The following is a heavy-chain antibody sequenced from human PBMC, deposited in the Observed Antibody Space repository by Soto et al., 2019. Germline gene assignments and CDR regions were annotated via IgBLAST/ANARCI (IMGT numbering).Heavy chain of an antibody. CDR3: AKDIMPTYIAVAGTWAFDI. CDR1: GFTFDDYA. Sequence: EVQLVESGGGLVQPGRSLRLSCAASGFTFDDYAMHWVRQAPGKGLEWVSGISWNSGSIGYADSMKGRFTISRDNAKNSLYLQMNSLRAEDTALYYCAKDIMPTYIAVAGTWAFDIWGQGTMVTVSS. D-gene: IGHD6-19*01. J-gene: IGHJ3*02. CDR2: ISWNSGSI. V-gene: IGHV3-9*01.